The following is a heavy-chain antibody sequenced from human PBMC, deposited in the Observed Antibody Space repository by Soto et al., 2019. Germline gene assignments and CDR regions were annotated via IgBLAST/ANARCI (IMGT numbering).Heavy chain of an antibody. V-gene: IGHV3-53*01. J-gene: IGHJ4*02. Sequence: EVQLVESGGGLIQPGGSLSLSCVASGFTVSNNYMSWVRQAPGKGLEWVSVSYSGGSTDYADSVKGRFTISRDNSKNTLYLQMNSLRADDTAVYYCARARDGYNYLYAPTWGQGTLVTVSS. CDR2: SYSGGST. CDR1: GFTVSNNY. CDR3: ARARDGYNYLYAPT. D-gene: IGHD5-12*01.